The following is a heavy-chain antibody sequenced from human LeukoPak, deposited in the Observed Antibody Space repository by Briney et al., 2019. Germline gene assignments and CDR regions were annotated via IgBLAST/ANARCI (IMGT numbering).Heavy chain of an antibody. CDR3: ARIYYDSSGYFDY. D-gene: IGHD3-22*01. J-gene: IGHJ4*02. V-gene: IGHV4-59*01. Sequence: SETLSLTCTVSGGSISSYYWSWIRQPPGKGLEWTGYIYYSGSTNYNPSLKSRVTISVDTSKNQFSLKLSSVTAADTAVYYCARIYYDSSGYFDYWGQGTLVTVSS. CDR2: IYYSGST. CDR1: GGSISSYY.